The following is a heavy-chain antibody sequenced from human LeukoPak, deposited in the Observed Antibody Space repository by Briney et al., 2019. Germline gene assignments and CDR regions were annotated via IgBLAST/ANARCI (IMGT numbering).Heavy chain of an antibody. V-gene: IGHV1-3*01. D-gene: IGHD1-26*01. CDR2: INAGNGNT. CDR1: GYTFTSYA. J-gene: IGHJ4*02. Sequence: ASVKVSCTASGYTFTSYAMHWVRQAPGQRLEWMGWINAGNGNTKYSQKFQGRVTITRDTSASTANMELSSLRSEDTAVYYCARDRWWEPTDFSFDYWGQGTLVTVSS. CDR3: ARDRWWEPTDFSFDY.